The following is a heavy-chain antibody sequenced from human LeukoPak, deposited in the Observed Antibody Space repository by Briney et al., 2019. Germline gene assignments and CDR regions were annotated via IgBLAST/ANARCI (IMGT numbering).Heavy chain of an antibody. CDR3: ARRGIMVRGVPYYFDY. D-gene: IGHD3-10*01. J-gene: IGHJ4*02. CDR2: IYTSGST. Sequence: SDTLSLPCTLSGHSISIYYWRWIRQPAGGGREWLGRIYTSGSTNHHPPLKGRVPKSVDTSKNQFSRMLSSVAAADTAVYYCARRGIMVRGVPYYFDYWGQGTLVTVSS. CDR1: GHSISIYY. V-gene: IGHV4-4*07.